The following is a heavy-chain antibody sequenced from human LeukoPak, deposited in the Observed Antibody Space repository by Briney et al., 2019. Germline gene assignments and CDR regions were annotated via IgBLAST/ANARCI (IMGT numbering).Heavy chain of an antibody. CDR3: ARVVVAATPDYSWFDP. D-gene: IGHD2-15*01. Sequence: ASVKVSCKASGYTFTGYYIHWVRQAPGQGFEWMGWIHPNSGATGYAQNFQGRVTMTRDTSISTAYMELSRLRSDDTAVYYCARVVVAATPDYSWFDPWGQGTLVTVSS. J-gene: IGHJ5*02. V-gene: IGHV1-2*02. CDR2: IHPNSGAT. CDR1: GYTFTGYY.